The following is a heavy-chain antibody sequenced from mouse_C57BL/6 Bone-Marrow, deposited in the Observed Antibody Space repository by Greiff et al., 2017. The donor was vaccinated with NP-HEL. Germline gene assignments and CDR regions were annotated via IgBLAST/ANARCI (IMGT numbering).Heavy chain of an antibody. CDR2: IYPGDGDT. J-gene: IGHJ4*01. Sequence: QVHVKQSGAELVKPGASVKISCKASGYAFSSYWMNWVKQRPGKGLEWIGQIYPGDGDTNYNGKFKGKATLTADKSSSTAYMQLSSLTSEDSAVYFCAREGQGYYYAMDYWGQGTSVTVSS. CDR1: GYAFSSYW. CDR3: AREGQGYYYAMDY. D-gene: IGHD3-3*01. V-gene: IGHV1-80*01.